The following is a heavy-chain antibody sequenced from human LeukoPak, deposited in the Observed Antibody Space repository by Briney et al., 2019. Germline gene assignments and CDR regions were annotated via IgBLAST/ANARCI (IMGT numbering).Heavy chain of an antibody. CDR1: GGSFSGYY. Sequence: SETLSLTCAVYGGSFSGYYWSWIRQPPGKGLEWIGEINHSGGTNYNPSLKSRVTISVDTSKNQFSLKLSSVTAADTAVYYCARATALSGTYYYGSGSYVDYWGQGTLVTVSS. CDR3: ARATALSGTYYYGSGSYVDY. CDR2: INHSGGT. D-gene: IGHD3-10*01. V-gene: IGHV4-34*01. J-gene: IGHJ4*02.